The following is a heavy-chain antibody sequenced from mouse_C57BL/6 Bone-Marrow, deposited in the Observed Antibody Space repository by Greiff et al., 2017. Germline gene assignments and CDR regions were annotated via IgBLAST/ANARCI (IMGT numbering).Heavy chain of an antibody. CDR2: IDPSDSYT. J-gene: IGHJ3*01. D-gene: IGHD2-1*01. Sequence: QVQLQQPGAELVMPGASVKLSCKASGYTFTSYWMHWVKQRPGHGLEWIGEIDPSDSYTNYNQKFKGKSTLTVDKSSSTAYMQLSSLTSEDSAVYYCARGGYGNPFAYWGQGTLVTVSA. V-gene: IGHV1-69*01. CDR3: ARGGYGNPFAY. CDR1: GYTFTSYW.